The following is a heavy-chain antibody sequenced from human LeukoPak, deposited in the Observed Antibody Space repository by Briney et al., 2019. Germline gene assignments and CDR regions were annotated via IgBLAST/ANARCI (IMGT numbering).Heavy chain of an antibody. CDR1: GFTFSSYG. V-gene: IGHV3-30*02. CDR3: AKVGPDGYYGMDV. J-gene: IGHJ6*02. D-gene: IGHD5-24*01. CDR2: IWYDGSNK. Sequence: PGGSLRLSCAASGFTFSSYGMHWVRQAPGKGLEGVAVIWYDGSNKYYADSVKGRFTISRDNSKNTLYLQMNSLRAEDTAVYYCAKVGPDGYYGMDVWGQGTTVTVSS.